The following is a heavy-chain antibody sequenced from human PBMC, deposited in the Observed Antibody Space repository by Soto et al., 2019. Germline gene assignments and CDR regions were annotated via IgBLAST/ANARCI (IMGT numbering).Heavy chain of an antibody. D-gene: IGHD3-22*01. CDR1: GGSISSYY. J-gene: IGHJ3*02. CDR3: ARVYYDSSGYYIDAFDI. V-gene: IGHV4-4*07. Sequence: SETLSLTCTVSGGSISSYYWSWIRQPAGKGLEWVGRIYTSGSTNYNPSLKSRVTMSVDTSKNQFSLKLNSVTAADTAVYYCARVYYDSSGYYIDAFDIWGQGTMVTVSS. CDR2: IYTSGST.